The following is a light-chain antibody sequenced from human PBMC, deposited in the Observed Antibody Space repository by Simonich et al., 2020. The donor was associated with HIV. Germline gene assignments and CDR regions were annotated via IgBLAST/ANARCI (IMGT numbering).Light chain of an antibody. J-gene: IGLJ3*02. Sequence: NFMLTQPHSVSESPGKTVTISCTRSSGSIASNYVQWYQQRPGSAPTTVIYENNQRPSGGPDRFSGSIDSSSNSASLTISGLKTEDEADYYCQSYDTSTRVFGGGTKLTVL. CDR3: QSYDTSTRV. CDR1: SGSIASNY. V-gene: IGLV6-57*03. CDR2: ENN.